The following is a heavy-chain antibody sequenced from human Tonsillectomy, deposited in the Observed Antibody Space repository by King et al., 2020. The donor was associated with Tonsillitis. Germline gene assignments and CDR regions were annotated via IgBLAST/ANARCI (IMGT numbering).Heavy chain of an antibody. J-gene: IGHJ4*01. Sequence: VQLVESGGGLVQPGGSLRLSCVASVLTFSSYAMNWCRQAPGKGLEWVSSISERGVSPQHAESVKGRFTFARDDSKNTLFLQMDSLMAEDTAVYYCAKQLVGAIPGNGWGHGTLVTVSS. CDR2: ISERGVSP. V-gene: IGHV3-23*04. CDR1: VLTFSSYA. D-gene: IGHD1-26*01. CDR3: AKQLVGAIPGNG.